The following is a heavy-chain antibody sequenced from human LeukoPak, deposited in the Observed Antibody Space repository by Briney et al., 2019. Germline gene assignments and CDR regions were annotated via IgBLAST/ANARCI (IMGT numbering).Heavy chain of an antibody. V-gene: IGHV4-34*01. CDR1: SGSLSGYS. Sequence: SETLSLTCTVYSGSLSGYSWSWLRQPPGKGLEFIGEVNDSGKINYTPSLKSRVTVSVDAPKKQFSLKLTSVTAADTAVYYCARVIDSSESYYRPFDYWGQGIMVTVSS. CDR2: VNDSGKI. J-gene: IGHJ4*02. CDR3: ARVIDSSESYYRPFDY. D-gene: IGHD3-10*01.